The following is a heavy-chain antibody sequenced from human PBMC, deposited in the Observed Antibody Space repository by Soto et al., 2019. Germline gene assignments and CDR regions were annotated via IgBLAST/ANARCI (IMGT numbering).Heavy chain of an antibody. Sequence: QITLKESGPTLVKPKQTLTLTCTFSGFSLSTNGVGVGWIRQPPRKALEWLALIYWDDDKRYSPSLTVSRLTITKDTSKNQVVLTMTNMDPEDTAMYYCAHRGRLPVGWGQGTLVTVSS. J-gene: IGHJ4*02. CDR2: IYWDDDK. V-gene: IGHV2-5*02. D-gene: IGHD1-1*01. CDR3: AHRGRLPVG. CDR1: GFSLSTNGVG.